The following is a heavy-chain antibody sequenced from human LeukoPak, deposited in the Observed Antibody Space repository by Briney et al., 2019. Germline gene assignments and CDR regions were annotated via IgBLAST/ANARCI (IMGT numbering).Heavy chain of an antibody. CDR1: GRSFSGYY. D-gene: IGHD3-22*01. J-gene: IGHJ5*02. CDR3: ARVLDSSGYYYGFDP. Sequence: SETLSLTCAVYGRSFSGYYWSWIRQPPGKGLEWIGEINHSGSTNYNPSLKSRVTISVDTSKNQFSLKLSSVTAADTAVYYCARVLDSSGYYYGFDPWGQGTLVTVSS. V-gene: IGHV4-34*01. CDR2: INHSGST.